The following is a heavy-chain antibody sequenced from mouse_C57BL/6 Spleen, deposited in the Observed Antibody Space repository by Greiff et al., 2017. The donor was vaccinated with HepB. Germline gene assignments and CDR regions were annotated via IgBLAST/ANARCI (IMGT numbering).Heavy chain of an antibody. Sequence: QVQLKQSGPGLVQPSQSLSITCTVSGFSLTSYGVHWVRQSPGKGLERLGVIWSGGSTDYNAAIICRLSISKDNFKSQVLFKMNSLKADDTAIYYCARNGAWFAYWGHATLVTVSA. D-gene: IGHD1-1*02. J-gene: IGHJ3*01. CDR2: IWSGGST. CDR1: GFSLTSYG. CDR3: ARNGAWFAY. V-gene: IGHV2-2*01.